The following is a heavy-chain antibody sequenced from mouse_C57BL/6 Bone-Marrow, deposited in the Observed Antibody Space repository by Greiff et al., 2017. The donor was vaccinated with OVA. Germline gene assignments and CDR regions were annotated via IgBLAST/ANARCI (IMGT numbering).Heavy chain of an antibody. Sequence: VQLQRSGAELVRPGASVKLSCTASGFNIKDDYMHWVKQRPEQGLEWIGWIDPENGDTEYASKFQGKATITADTSSNTAYLQLSSLTSEDTAVYYCTSYGNFDDWGQGTTLTVSS. D-gene: IGHD2-1*01. CDR3: TSYGNFDD. V-gene: IGHV14-4*01. CDR1: GFNIKDDY. CDR2: IDPENGDT. J-gene: IGHJ2*01.